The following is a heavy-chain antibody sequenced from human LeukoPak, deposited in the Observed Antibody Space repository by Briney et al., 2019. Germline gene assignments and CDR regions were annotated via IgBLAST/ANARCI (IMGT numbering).Heavy chain of an antibody. CDR3: ARIWYFGDNNWRYFDY. CDR1: GFTFNNFW. Sequence: PGGSLRLSCAASGFTFNNFWMSWVRQPPGEGLEWLANIDPDGSETQYVGSVKGRFTASRDNAKNSLYLQMNSLRAEDTAIYYCARIWYFGDNNWRYFDYWGQGTLVTVST. V-gene: IGHV3-7*01. D-gene: IGHD1-20*01. J-gene: IGHJ4*02. CDR2: IDPDGSET.